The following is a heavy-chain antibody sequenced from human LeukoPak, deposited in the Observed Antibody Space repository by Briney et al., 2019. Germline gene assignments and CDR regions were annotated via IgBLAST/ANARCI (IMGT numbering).Heavy chain of an antibody. CDR2: ISYDGSNK. CDR3: ARARYDSSGYSSPGAGFDP. J-gene: IGHJ5*02. D-gene: IGHD3-22*01. Sequence: GGSLRLSCAASGFTFSSYGMHWVRQAPGKGLEWVAVISYDGSNKYYADSVKGRFTISRDNSKNTLYLQMNSLRAEDTAVYYCARARYDSSGYSSPGAGFDPWGQGTLVTVSS. CDR1: GFTFSSYG. V-gene: IGHV3-30*03.